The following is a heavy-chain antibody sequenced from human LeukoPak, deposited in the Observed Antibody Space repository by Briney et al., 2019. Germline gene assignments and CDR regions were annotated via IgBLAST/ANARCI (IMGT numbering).Heavy chain of an antibody. D-gene: IGHD3-10*01. CDR1: GYTFTGYY. Sequence: ASVKVSCKASGYTFTGYYMHWVRQAPGQGLEWMGWVNPNSGGTNFAQKFQGRVTMTRDTSISTAYMELSRLRSDDTAVYYCARESITMVRGVSAEYFQHWGQGTLVTVSS. CDR3: ARESITMVRGVSAEYFQH. V-gene: IGHV1-2*02. CDR2: VNPNSGGT. J-gene: IGHJ1*01.